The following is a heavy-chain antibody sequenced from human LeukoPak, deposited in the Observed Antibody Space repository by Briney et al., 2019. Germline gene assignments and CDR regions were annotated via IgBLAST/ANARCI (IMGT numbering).Heavy chain of an antibody. Sequence: GGSLRLSCAASGFTFSSYAMSWVRQAPGKGLEWVSAISGSGGSTYYADSVKGRFTISRDNSKNTLYLQMNSLRAEDTAVYYCARDDYDSSGYYYTNYFDYWGQGTLVTVSS. J-gene: IGHJ4*02. CDR1: GFTFSSYA. D-gene: IGHD3-22*01. CDR3: ARDDYDSSGYYYTNYFDY. CDR2: ISGSGGST. V-gene: IGHV3-23*01.